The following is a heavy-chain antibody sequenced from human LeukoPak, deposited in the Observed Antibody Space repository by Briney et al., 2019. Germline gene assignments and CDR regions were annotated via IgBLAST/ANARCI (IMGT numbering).Heavy chain of an antibody. J-gene: IGHJ3*02. CDR1: GFTFSSYS. CDR2: ISSSSSYI. D-gene: IGHD1-14*01. CDR3: ARDPDDSPPYAFDI. V-gene: IGHV3-21*01. Sequence: KPGGSLRLSCAASGFTFSSYSMNWVRQAPGKGLEWVSSISSSSSYIYYADSVKGRFTISRDNAKNSLYLQMNSLRAEDTAVYYCARDPDDSPPYAFDIWGQGTMVTVSS.